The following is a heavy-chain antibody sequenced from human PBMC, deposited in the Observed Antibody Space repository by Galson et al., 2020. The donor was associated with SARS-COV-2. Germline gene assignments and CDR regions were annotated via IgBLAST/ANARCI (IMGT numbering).Heavy chain of an antibody. Sequence: GGSLRLSCAASGVTVSTTYMIWARQAPGKGLEWVAGIHGDGTTNSADSVKGRITISRDTDKNTVFLQMNSLRAEDSAVYFCARVCLCPGYCSGNRCHGQYYEYHMDVWGKGTTVTVSS. V-gene: IGHV3-53*01. CDR3: ARVCLCPGYCSGNRCHGQYYEYHMDV. CDR1: GVTVSTTY. J-gene: IGHJ6*03. D-gene: IGHD2-15*01. CDR2: IHGDGTT.